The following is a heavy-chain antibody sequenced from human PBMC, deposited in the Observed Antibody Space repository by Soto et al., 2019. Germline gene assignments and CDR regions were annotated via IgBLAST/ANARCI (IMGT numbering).Heavy chain of an antibody. CDR1: GGSISSSNW. D-gene: IGHD3-16*01. V-gene: IGHV4-4*02. Sequence: SETLFLTCDVSGGSISSSNWWSWVCQPPGKGLEWIGEIYHSGSTNYNPSLKSRVTISVDKSNNQFSLKLSSVTAADTAVEYCEREGYYDYVWGSDLRKVPGDIFDNRGQETLDTVSS. J-gene: IGHJ4*02. CDR2: IYHSGST. CDR3: EREGYYDYVWGSDLRKVPGDIFDN.